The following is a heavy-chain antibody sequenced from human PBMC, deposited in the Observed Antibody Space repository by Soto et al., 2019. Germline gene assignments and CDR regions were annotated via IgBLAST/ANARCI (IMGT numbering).Heavy chain of an antibody. J-gene: IGHJ4*02. CDR1: GGSISSSSYY. CDR2: IYYSGST. D-gene: IGHD4-17*01. CDR3: ASVATVTTLRDY. V-gene: IGHV4-39*01. Sequence: SETLSLTCTVSGGSISSSSYYWGWIRQPPGKGLEWIGSIYYSGSTYYNPSLKSRVTISVDTSKNQFSLKLSSVTAADTAVYYCASVATVTTLRDYWGQGTLVTVSS.